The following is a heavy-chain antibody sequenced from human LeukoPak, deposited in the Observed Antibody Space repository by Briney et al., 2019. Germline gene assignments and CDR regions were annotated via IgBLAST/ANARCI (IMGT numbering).Heavy chain of an antibody. CDR1: GGSISSSSYY. CDR3: ARDMGVRAFDI. CDR2: IYYSGST. J-gene: IGHJ3*02. Sequence: PSETLSLTCPVSGGSISSSSYYWGWIRQPPGKGLEWIGSIYYSGSTYYNPSLKSRVTISVDTSKNQFPLKLSSVTAADTAVYYCARDMGVRAFDIWGQGTMVSVSS. V-gene: IGHV4-39*02. D-gene: IGHD1-26*01.